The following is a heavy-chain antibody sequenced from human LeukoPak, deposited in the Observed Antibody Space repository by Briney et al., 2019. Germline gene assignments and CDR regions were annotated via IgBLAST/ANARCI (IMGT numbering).Heavy chain of an antibody. CDR2: ISWDSSNR. D-gene: IGHD5-18*01. J-gene: IGHJ6*02. CDR3: AKDIDTGLASGMDV. CDR1: GFTFDDYA. Sequence: GGSLRLSCAASGFTFDDYAMHWVRQAPGKGLEWVSGISWDSSNRGYADSVKGRFTISRDNAKNSLYMQMNSLRAEDTGLYYCAKDIDTGLASGMDVWGQGTTVTVSS. V-gene: IGHV3-9*01.